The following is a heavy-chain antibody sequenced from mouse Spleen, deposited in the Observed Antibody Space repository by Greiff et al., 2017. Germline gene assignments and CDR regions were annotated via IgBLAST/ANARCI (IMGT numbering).Heavy chain of an antibody. Sequence: VQLQQPGPELVKPGASVKLSCKASGYTFTSYDINWVKQRPGQGLEWIGWIYPRDGSTKYNEKFKGKATWTVDTSSSTAYMELHSLTSEESAVYFCARGGWYFDVWGAGTTVTVSS. CDR1: GYTFTSYD. V-gene: IGHV1-85*01. J-gene: IGHJ1*01. CDR2: IYPRDGST. CDR3: ARGGWYFDV.